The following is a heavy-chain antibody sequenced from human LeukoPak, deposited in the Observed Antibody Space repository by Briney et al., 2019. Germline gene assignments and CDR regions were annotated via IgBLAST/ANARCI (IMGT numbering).Heavy chain of an antibody. CDR1: GFTFIDYC. V-gene: IGHV1-2*02. D-gene: IGHD6-13*01. J-gene: IGHJ4*02. CDR3: ARDSTAAAGSYFDY. CDR2: IDLNNGAT. Sequence: ASVKVSCKAAGFTFIDYCSHWVRQAPGQGPEWMGWIDLNNGATKYAPKFQGRVTITRDTSINTAYMELSSLTSDDTAVYYYARDSTAAAGSYFDYWGQGTLVTVSS.